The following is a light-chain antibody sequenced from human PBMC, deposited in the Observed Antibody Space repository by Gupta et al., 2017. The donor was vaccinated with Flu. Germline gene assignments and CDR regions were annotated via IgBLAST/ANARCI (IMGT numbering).Light chain of an antibody. CDR2: DVS. Sequence: RAVTISCTGTSSDVGGYNYVSWYQQHPGKAPKLMIYDVSKRPSGVPDRFSGSKSGNTASLTISGLQAEDEADYYCCSYAGSYTHVFGTGTKVTV. V-gene: IGLV2-11*01. J-gene: IGLJ1*01. CDR3: CSYAGSYTHV. CDR1: SSDVGGYNY.